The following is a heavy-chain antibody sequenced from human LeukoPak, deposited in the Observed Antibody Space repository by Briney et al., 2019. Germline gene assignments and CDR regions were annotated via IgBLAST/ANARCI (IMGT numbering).Heavy chain of an antibody. V-gene: IGHV3-49*04. D-gene: IGHD3-10*01. CDR3: TRDGSGSYYGLYFDY. CDR2: IRSKAYGGTT. Sequence: GGSLRLSCTASGFTFGDYAMSWVRQAPGKGLEWVGFIRSKAYGGTTEYAASVKGRFTISRDDSKSIAYLQMNSLKTEDTAVYYCTRDGSGSYYGLYFDYWGQGTLVTVSS. J-gene: IGHJ4*02. CDR1: GFTFGDYA.